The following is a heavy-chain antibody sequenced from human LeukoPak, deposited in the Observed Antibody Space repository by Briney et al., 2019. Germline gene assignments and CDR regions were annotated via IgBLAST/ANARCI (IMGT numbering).Heavy chain of an antibody. J-gene: IGHJ4*02. CDR2: ISGSGGST. D-gene: IGHD3-16*02. CDR1: GFTFSSYA. V-gene: IGHV3-23*01. Sequence: PGGSLRLSCAASGFTFSSYAMRWVRQAPGKGLEWASAISGSGGSTYYADSVKGRFTISRDNSKNTLYLQMNSLRAEDTAVYYCASRGDYVWGSYRYAYWGQGTLVTVSS. CDR3: ASRGDYVWGSYRYAY.